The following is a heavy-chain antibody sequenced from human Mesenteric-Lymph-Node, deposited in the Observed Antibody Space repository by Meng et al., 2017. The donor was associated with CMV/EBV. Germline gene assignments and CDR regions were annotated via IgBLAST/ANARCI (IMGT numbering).Heavy chain of an antibody. J-gene: IGHJ4*02. CDR3: AAGEGLYCSTITCSTSQWYFDY. V-gene: IGHV3-23*03. D-gene: IGHD2-2*01. CDR2: IYSSGSTT. Sequence: GGSLRLSCAASGFSFSNYAMTWVRQAPGKGLEWVSVIYSSGSTTYYADSVEGRFTISRDNSKTTLYLQMNSLRAGDTAVYFCAAGEGLYCSTITCSTSQWYFDYWGQGTMVTVSS. CDR1: GFSFSNYA.